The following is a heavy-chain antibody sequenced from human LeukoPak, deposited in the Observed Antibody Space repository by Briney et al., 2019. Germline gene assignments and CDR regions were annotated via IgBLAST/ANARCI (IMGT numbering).Heavy chain of an antibody. Sequence: SRTLSLTCAISGDSVSRNSAAWNWIRQSPSRGLEWLGRTYYRSKWYTDCAVSVKSRITINTDTSKNQFSLQLNSVTPEDTAVYYCATDMDNDDAFDIWGQGTLVTVSS. CDR1: GDSVSRNSAA. J-gene: IGHJ3*02. D-gene: IGHD3-9*01. V-gene: IGHV6-1*01. CDR2: TYYRSKWYT. CDR3: ATDMDNDDAFDI.